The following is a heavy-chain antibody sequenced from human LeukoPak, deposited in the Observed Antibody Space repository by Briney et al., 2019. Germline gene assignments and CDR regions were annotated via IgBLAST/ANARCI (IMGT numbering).Heavy chain of an antibody. Sequence: GGSLRLSCAASGFTFSTYAMSWVRQAAEKGLEWVSLISGSGGGTYYADSVKGRFTISRDNSKNTLYLQLNSLRVEDTAVYYCAKNRGAGSHYYYHMNVWGKGTTVTVSS. CDR1: GFTFSTYA. J-gene: IGHJ6*03. V-gene: IGHV3-23*01. CDR2: ISGSGGGT. CDR3: AKNRGAGSHYYYHMNV. D-gene: IGHD1-26*01.